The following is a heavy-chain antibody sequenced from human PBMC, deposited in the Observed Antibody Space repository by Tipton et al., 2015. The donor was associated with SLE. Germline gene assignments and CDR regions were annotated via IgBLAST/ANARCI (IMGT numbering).Heavy chain of an antibody. J-gene: IGHJ4*02. Sequence: TLSLTCTVSGGAISTFYWSWIRQSAGKGLEWIGRIYSSGRTNYNPSLKSRVTMSVDTSRKQFSLKLTSVTAADTALYFCARGVAERLGLDFWGQGSLVTVSS. D-gene: IGHD6-19*01. CDR3: ARGVAERLGLDF. V-gene: IGHV4-4*07. CDR1: GGAISTFY. CDR2: IYSSGRT.